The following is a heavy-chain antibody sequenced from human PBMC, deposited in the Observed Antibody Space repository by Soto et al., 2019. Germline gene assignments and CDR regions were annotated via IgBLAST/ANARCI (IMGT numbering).Heavy chain of an antibody. V-gene: IGHV6-1*01. Sequence: SQTLSLTCAISGDSVSSNSAAWNWIRQSPSRGLEWLGRTYYRSKWYNDYAVSVKSRITINPDTSKNQFSLQLNSVTPEDTAVYYCARAARRRELLGYYYYGMDVCGQGTTVTVSS. CDR2: TYYRSKWYN. CDR3: ARAARRRELLGYYYYGMDV. CDR1: GDSVSSNSAA. D-gene: IGHD1-26*01. J-gene: IGHJ6*02.